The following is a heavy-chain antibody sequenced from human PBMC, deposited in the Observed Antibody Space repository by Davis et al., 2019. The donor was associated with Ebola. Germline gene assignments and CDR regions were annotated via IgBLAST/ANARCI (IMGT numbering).Heavy chain of an antibody. CDR3: AKGWDSSGWQN. V-gene: IGHV4-39*07. D-gene: IGHD6-19*01. Sequence: SETLSLTCTVSGGSISSSSYYWGWIRQPPGKGLEWIGSIYYSGSTYYNPSLKSRVTISVDTSKNQFSLKLRSVTAADTAVYYCAKGWDSSGWQNWGPGILVTVSS. J-gene: IGHJ4*02. CDR2: IYYSGST. CDR1: GGSISSSSYY.